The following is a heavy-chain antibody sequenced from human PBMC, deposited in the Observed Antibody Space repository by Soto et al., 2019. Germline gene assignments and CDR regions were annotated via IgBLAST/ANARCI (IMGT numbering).Heavy chain of an antibody. CDR1: GVTFSKYA. CDR3: AKEIDDYYDSSHNLDS. Sequence: EVSLSLSWGAAGVTFSKYAMNWVRPAPGKGLEWVSTISASARNTYYADSVKGRFTISRDNSKNMLYMQMNSLRAEDTAVYFCAKEIDDYYDSSHNLDSWGQGTLVTVSS. V-gene: IGHV3-23*01. D-gene: IGHD3-22*01. J-gene: IGHJ4*02. CDR2: ISASARNT.